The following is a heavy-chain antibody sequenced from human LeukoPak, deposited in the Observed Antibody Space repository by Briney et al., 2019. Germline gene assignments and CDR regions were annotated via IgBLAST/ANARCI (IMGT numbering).Heavy chain of an antibody. D-gene: IGHD6-19*01. Sequence: SETLSLTCTVSGGSSTSYFWSWVRQSPGKGLEWIGYIYNSGNTNYNPSLKSRVTISRDMSRNQFSLKLRSVTAADTAVYYCARVSGSGWYYFDHWGQGTLVTLSS. CDR1: GGSSTSYF. J-gene: IGHJ4*02. V-gene: IGHV4-59*01. CDR2: IYNSGNT. CDR3: ARVSGSGWYYFDH.